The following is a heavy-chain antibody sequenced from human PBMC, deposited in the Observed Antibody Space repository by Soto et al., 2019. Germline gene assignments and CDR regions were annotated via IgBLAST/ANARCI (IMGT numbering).Heavy chain of an antibody. Sequence: QVQLVQSGAEVKRPGSSVKVSCKASGGTFSSYAISWVRQAPGQGLEWMGGIIPIFGTANYAQKFQGRVTITADESTSTAYMGLSSLRSEDTAVYYCASHYDILTGYYTPLGYWGQGTLVTVSS. V-gene: IGHV1-69*01. CDR2: IIPIFGTA. D-gene: IGHD3-9*01. CDR3: ASHYDILTGYYTPLGY. CDR1: GGTFSSYA. J-gene: IGHJ4*02.